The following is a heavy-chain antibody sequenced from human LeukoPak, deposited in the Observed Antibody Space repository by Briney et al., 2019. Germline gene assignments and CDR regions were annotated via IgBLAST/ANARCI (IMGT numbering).Heavy chain of an antibody. CDR1: GFTFSTYG. J-gene: IGHJ6*03. CDR3: AKDRDYGDYPSAYYYYMDV. CDR2: IRYDGTNK. V-gene: IGHV3-30*02. D-gene: IGHD4-17*01. Sequence: GGSLRLSCAASGFTFSTYGIHWVRQAPGKGLEWVAFIRYDGTNKWYADSVKGRFTISRDNSKNTLYLQMNSVRVEDTAVYHCAKDRDYGDYPSAYYYYMDVWGNGTTVTVSS.